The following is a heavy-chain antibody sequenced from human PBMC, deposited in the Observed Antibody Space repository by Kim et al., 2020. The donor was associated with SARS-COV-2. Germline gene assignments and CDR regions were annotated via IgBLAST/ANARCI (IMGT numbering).Heavy chain of an antibody. J-gene: IGHJ6*01. D-gene: IGHD3-3*01. Sequence: GGSLRLSCAASGFIFTAYAIHWVRQAPGKGLEWFAVISNDGGNIYYADSVKGRFTISRDNSNNSLYLHMNSLRPEDTAVYYCARASCPLDFYCYGLHV. CDR3: ARASCPLDFYCYGLHV. V-gene: IGHV3-30*04. CDR2: ISNDGGNI. CDR1: GFIFTAYA.